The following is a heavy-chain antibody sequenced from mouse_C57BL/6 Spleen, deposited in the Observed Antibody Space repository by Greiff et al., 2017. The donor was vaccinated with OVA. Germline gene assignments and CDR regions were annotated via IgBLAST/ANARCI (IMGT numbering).Heavy chain of an antibody. Sequence: QVQLKQSGPELVKPGASVKISCKASGYAFSSSWMNWVKQRPGKGLEWIGRIYPGDGDTNYNGKFKGKATLTADKSSSTAYMQLSSLTSEDSAVYFCATRQLTYWGQGTLVTVSA. V-gene: IGHV1-82*01. D-gene: IGHD3-2*02. J-gene: IGHJ3*01. CDR3: ATRQLTY. CDR2: IYPGDGDT. CDR1: GYAFSSSW.